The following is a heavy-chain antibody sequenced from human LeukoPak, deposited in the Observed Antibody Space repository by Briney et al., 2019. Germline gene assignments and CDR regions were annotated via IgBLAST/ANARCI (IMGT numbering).Heavy chain of an antibody. CDR1: GGSISSSSYY. D-gene: IGHD6-25*01. J-gene: IGHJ4*02. V-gene: IGHV4-39*01. CDR2: IYYRGST. Sequence: PSETLSLTCTVSGGSISSSSYYWGWIRQPPGKGLEWIGSIYYRGSTYYNPSLKSRVTISVDTSKNQFSLKLSSVTAADTAVYFCARGQRLFDYWGQGTLVTVSS. CDR3: ARGQRLFDY.